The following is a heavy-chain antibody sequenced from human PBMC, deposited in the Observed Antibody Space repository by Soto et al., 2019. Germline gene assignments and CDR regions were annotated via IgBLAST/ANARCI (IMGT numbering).Heavy chain of an antibody. D-gene: IGHD6-13*01. Sequence: PGVSLRLSGAASGFTLSSYGMHWVLQATGTGLEWLQVIWSDGSNKYYADSVKGRFTISRDNAKNPLYLPMNSLRAEATAAYSCAREFRWEGYSSSCYGAGYYYYYGMDVWGQGTRVTVSS. CDR3: AREFRWEGYSSSCYGAGYYYYYGMDV. CDR2: IWSDGSNK. V-gene: IGHV3-33*01. J-gene: IGHJ6*02. CDR1: GFTLSSYG.